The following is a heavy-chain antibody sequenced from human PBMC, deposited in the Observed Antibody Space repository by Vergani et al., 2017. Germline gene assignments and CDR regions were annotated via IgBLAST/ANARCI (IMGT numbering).Heavy chain of an antibody. V-gene: IGHV1-69*08. CDR3: ARDDYGDYVFAFDI. CDR1: GGTLSSYT. D-gene: IGHD4-17*01. CDR2: IIPILGIA. J-gene: IGHJ3*02. Sequence: QVQLVQSGAEVKKPGSSVKVSCKASGGTLSSYTISWVRQAPGQGLEWMGRIIPILGIANYAQKFQGRVTITADKSTSAAYMELSSLRSEDTAVYYCARDDYGDYVFAFDIWGQGTMVTVSS.